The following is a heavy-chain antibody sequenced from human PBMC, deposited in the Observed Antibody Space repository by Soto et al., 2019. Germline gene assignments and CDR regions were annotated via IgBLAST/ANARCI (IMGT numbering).Heavy chain of an antibody. CDR2: ITPMLGTT. Sequence: QVQLVQSGAEVKKPGSSVRVSCKASGDTFTGHSISWVRQAPAQGLEWLGVITPMLGTTNYSPKFQGRVTITADASASTAFLDLTSLKSDDTALYYCARLRLEPEGANLPLMSGLDVWGQGTTVSVSS. V-gene: IGHV1-69*01. D-gene: IGHD1-26*01. CDR1: GDTFTGHS. CDR3: ARLRLEPEGANLPLMSGLDV. J-gene: IGHJ6*02.